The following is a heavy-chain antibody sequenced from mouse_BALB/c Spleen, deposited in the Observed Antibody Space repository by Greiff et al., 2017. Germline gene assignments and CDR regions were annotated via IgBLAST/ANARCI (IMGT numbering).Heavy chain of an antibody. CDR1: GFSLTSYG. CDR2: IWAGGST. V-gene: IGHV2-9*02. D-gene: IGHD1-1*01. J-gene: IGHJ2*01. Sequence: VRLVESGPGLVAPSQSLSITCTVSGFSLTSYGVHWVRQPPGKGLEWLGVIWAGGSTNYNSALMSRLSISKDNSKSQVFLKMNSLQTDDTAMYYCARGAYYYGSSYYFDYWGQGTTLTVSS. CDR3: ARGAYYYGSSYYFDY.